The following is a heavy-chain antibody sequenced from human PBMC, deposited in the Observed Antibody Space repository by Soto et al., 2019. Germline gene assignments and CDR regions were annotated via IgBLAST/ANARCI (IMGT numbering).Heavy chain of an antibody. J-gene: IGHJ6*02. CDR1: GFTFTSSA. Sequence: QMQLVQSGPEVKKPGTSVKVSCKASGFTFTSSAVQWVRQARGKRLELIGWIVVGSGNTNYAQKFQERVTITRDMSTSTAYMELSSLRSEDTAVYYCAALTVTADYYGMDVWGQGTTVTVSS. D-gene: IGHD4-17*01. CDR2: IVVGSGNT. CDR3: AALTVTADYYGMDV. V-gene: IGHV1-58*01.